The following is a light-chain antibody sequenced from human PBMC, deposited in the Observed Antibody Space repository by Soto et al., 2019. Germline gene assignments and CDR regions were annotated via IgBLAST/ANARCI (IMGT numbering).Light chain of an antibody. Sequence: GDGVSITCRASQSIIIYLNWYQPKPAKAPNILMYGASYLKSGVPTRFSGSGSGKDFTLTISSLQPEDFAIYYCKQTYTTPEITFGQGTRLEIK. V-gene: IGKV1-39*01. CDR2: GAS. CDR3: KQTYTTPEIT. CDR1: QSIIIY. J-gene: IGKJ5*01.